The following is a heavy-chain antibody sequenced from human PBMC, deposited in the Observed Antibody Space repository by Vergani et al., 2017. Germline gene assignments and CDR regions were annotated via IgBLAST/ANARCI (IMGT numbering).Heavy chain of an antibody. Sequence: EVQLLESGGGLVQPGGSLRLSCSPSGFIFSDYWMTWVRKAPGRGLEWVANINSHGTKTDYMPSMSGRFTISRDNTQNSLHLQISSLTVEDTAVYYCARAGVRAGFDFWGQGTLVTVSS. V-gene: IGHV3-7*03. J-gene: IGHJ4*02. CDR1: GFIFSDYW. D-gene: IGHD2-8*01. CDR3: ARAGVRAGFDF. CDR2: INSHGTKT.